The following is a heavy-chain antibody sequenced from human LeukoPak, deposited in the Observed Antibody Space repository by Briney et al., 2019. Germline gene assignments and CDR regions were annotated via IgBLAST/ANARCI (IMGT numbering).Heavy chain of an antibody. D-gene: IGHD6-19*01. CDR1: GDSISSGNY. Sequence: SGTLSLTCGVSGDSISSGNYWNWVRQPPGKGLEWIGDIYQSGITNYNPSLKSRVTMSVDKPKNEFSLKLDSVTAADTAVYYCARDPRPRGGWFYFDYWGQGILVTVSS. J-gene: IGHJ4*02. CDR3: ARDPRPRGGWFYFDY. CDR2: IYQSGIT. V-gene: IGHV4-4*02.